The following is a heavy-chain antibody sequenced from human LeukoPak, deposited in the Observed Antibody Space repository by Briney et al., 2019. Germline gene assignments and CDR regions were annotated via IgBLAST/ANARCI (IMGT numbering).Heavy chain of an antibody. V-gene: IGHV1-2*02. Sequence: ASVKVSCTASGYTFTGYYMHWVRQAPGQGLEWMGWINPNSGGTNYAQKFQGRVTMTRDTSISTAYMELSRLRSDDTAVYYCARMPVTSARYCSSTSCSYWGQGTLVTVPS. CDR3: ARMPVTSARYCSSTSCSY. CDR2: INPNSGGT. J-gene: IGHJ4*02. D-gene: IGHD2-2*01. CDR1: GYTFTGYY.